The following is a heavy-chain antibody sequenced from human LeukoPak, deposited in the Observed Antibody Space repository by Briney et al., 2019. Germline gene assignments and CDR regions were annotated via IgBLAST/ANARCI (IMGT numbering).Heavy chain of an antibody. CDR2: IYYSGST. D-gene: IGHD3-22*01. V-gene: IGHV4-61*01. CDR3: ARGLDSSGYYPFDY. Sequence: SETLSLTCTVSGGSVSSGSYYWSWIRQPPGTGLEWIGYIYYSGSTNYNPSLKSRVTISVDTSKNQFSLKLSSVTAADTAVYYCARGLDSSGYYPFDYWGQGTLVTVSS. CDR1: GGSVSSGSYY. J-gene: IGHJ4*02.